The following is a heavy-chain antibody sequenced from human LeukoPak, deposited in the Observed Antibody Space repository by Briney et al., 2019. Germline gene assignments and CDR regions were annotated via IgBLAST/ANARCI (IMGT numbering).Heavy chain of an antibody. J-gene: IGHJ4*02. CDR3: ARAYCSDGNCYFDY. CDR1: AFTFSSYA. Sequence: GMSLRLSCAASAFTFSSYAMHWVRQAPGKGLEWVAVISYDGRNKFYADSVKGRFTISRDNSKNTLYLQMDGLRTEDTAVYYCARAYCSDGNCYFDYWGQGTLVTVSS. CDR2: ISYDGRNK. D-gene: IGHD2-15*01. V-gene: IGHV3-30*04.